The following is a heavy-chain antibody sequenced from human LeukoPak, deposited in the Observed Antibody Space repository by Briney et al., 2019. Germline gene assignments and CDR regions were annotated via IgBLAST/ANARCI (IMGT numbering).Heavy chain of an antibody. V-gene: IGHV4-34*01. CDR2: TNHSGST. CDR1: GGSFSGYY. J-gene: IGHJ6*02. CDR3: ARDDSSGRMDV. Sequence: MASETLSLTCAVYGGSFSGYYWSWIRQPPGKGLEWIGETNHSGSTNYNPSLKSRVTISVDTSKNQLSLKLSSVTAADTAIYYCARDDSSGRMDVWGQGTTVTVSS. D-gene: IGHD3-22*01.